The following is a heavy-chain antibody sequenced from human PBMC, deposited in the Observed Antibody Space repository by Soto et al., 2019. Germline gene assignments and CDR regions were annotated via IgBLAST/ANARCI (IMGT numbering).Heavy chain of an antibody. CDR2: ISAYNGNT. J-gene: IGHJ4*02. CDR3: ARELGVIGSYYFDY. Sequence: ASVKVSCKASGYTFTSYGISWVRQAPGQGLEWMGWISAYNGNTNYAQKLQGRVTMTTDTSTSTAYMELRSLRSDDTAVYYCARELGVIGSYYFDYWGQGTLVTVSS. V-gene: IGHV1-18*01. D-gene: IGHD3-10*01. CDR1: GYTFTSYG.